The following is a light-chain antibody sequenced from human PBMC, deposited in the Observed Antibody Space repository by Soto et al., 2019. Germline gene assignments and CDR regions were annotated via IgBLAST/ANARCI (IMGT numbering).Light chain of an antibody. J-gene: IGLJ2*01. CDR1: SSDVGGSNY. CDR2: EVS. Sequence: QSVLTQPASVSGSHGQSITISCTGTSSDVGGSNYVSWYQQHPGKAPKLMISEVSNRPSGVSDRFSGSKSGNTASLTISGLQAEDEADYYCSSYTSSGTYVVFGGGTKLTVL. V-gene: IGLV2-14*01. CDR3: SSYTSSGTYVV.